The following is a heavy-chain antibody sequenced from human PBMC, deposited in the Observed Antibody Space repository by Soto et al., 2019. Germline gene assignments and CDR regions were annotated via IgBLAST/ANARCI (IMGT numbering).Heavy chain of an antibody. CDR2: IYYTGST. D-gene: IGHD6-19*01. CDR3: ARRAGAVPGRIDF. Sequence: HVQLQESGPGLVKPSETLSLICTVSGDSISSYYWSWIRQPPGKGLEWIGFIYYTGSTNYNPSLKSRVTISVDPSKNQLSLKLSSVTAADTAVYYCARRAGAVPGRIDFWGQGTLVTVSS. V-gene: IGHV4-59*08. CDR1: GDSISSYY. J-gene: IGHJ4*02.